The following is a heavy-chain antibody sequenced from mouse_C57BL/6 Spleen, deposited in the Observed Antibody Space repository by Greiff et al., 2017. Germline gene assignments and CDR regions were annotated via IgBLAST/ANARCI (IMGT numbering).Heavy chain of an antibody. Sequence: EAQGVESGGGLVKPGGSLKLSCAASGFTFSSYAMSWVRQTPEKRLEWVATISDGGSYTYYPDNVKGRFTISRDNAKNNLYLQMSHLKSEDTAMYYCARGDYGSSYGYFDYWGQGTTLTVSS. CDR1: GFTFSSYA. CDR2: ISDGGSYT. CDR3: ARGDYGSSYGYFDY. V-gene: IGHV5-4*01. D-gene: IGHD1-1*01. J-gene: IGHJ2*01.